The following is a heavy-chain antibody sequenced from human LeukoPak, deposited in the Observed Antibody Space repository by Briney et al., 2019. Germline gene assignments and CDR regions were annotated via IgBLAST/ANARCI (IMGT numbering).Heavy chain of an antibody. J-gene: IGHJ3*02. Sequence: GGSLRLSCAVSGFTFSNYWMHWVRQAPGKGLVWVSRIKSDGSRTNYADSVKGRFTISRDNAKNTLYLQMNSLRAEDTAVYYCARAVDYYDSSGWIWGRGTMVTVSS. CDR1: GFTFSNYW. CDR3: ARAVDYYDSSGWI. D-gene: IGHD3-22*01. V-gene: IGHV3-74*01. CDR2: IKSDGSRT.